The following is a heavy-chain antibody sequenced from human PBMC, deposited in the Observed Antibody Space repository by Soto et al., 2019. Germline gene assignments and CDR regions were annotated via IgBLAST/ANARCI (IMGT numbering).Heavy chain of an antibody. V-gene: IGHV3-23*01. D-gene: IGHD6-25*01. CDR3: AKVPAAARFDY. Sequence: EVQLLESGGGLVQPGGSLRLACAASVFTFSSYAMSWVRQAPGQGLEWVSAISGSGGSTYYADSVKGRFTISRDNSKNTLDLQMNSLRAEDTAVYYCAKVPAAARFDYWGQGTLVTVSS. CDR2: ISGSGGST. CDR1: VFTFSSYA. J-gene: IGHJ4*02.